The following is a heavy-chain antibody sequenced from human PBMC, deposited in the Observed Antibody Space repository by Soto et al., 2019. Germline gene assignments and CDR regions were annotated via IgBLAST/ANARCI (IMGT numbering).Heavy chain of an antibody. CDR1: GFTFDEYG. CDR2: ISWNSGTI. CDR3: AKSTGGTANGMDV. V-gene: IGHV3-9*01. Sequence: EVQLVESGGGLVQPGRSLRLSCGASGFTFDEYGMHWVRQAPGKGLEWVSGISWNSGTIGYADSVKGRFTISRDNAKNSLYLQMGSLRAEDTALYYCAKSTGGTANGMDVWGQGTTVTVSS. D-gene: IGHD2-8*02. J-gene: IGHJ6*02.